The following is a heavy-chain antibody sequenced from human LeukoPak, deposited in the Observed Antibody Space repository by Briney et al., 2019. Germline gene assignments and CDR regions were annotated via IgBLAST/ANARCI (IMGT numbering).Heavy chain of an antibody. CDR2: INWNCGST. CDR3: ARLSSTSCYKCYYYYYMDV. Sequence: PGGSLRLSCAASGFTFDDYGMSWVRQAPGKGLEWVSGINWNCGSTGYADSVKGRFTISRDNPKNSLYLQMNSLRAQDTALYYCARLSSTSCYKCYYYYYMDVWGKGTTVTVSS. D-gene: IGHD2-2*02. J-gene: IGHJ6*03. V-gene: IGHV3-20*04. CDR1: GFTFDDYG.